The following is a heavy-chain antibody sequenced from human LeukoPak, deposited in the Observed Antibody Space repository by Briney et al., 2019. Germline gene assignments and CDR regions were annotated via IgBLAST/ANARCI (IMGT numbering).Heavy chain of an antibody. Sequence: ASVKVSCKASGYTFTGYYMHWVRQAPGQGLEWMGWINPNSGGTNYAQKFQGRVTMTRDTSISTAYMELSRLRSDDTAVYYCATPQYYYDSSGHLALDYWGQGTLVTVSS. CDR1: GYTFTGYY. CDR3: ATPQYYYDSSGHLALDY. V-gene: IGHV1-2*02. CDR2: INPNSGGT. J-gene: IGHJ4*02. D-gene: IGHD3-22*01.